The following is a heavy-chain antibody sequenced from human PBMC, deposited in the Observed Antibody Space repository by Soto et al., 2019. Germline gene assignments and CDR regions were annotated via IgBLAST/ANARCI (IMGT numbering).Heavy chain of an antibody. Sequence: SETLSLTCAVYGGSFSGYYWSWIRQPPGKGLEWIGYIYYSGSTNYNPSLKSRVTISVDTSKNQFSLKLSSVTAADTAVYYCARAPYGGYFDYWGQGTLVTVSS. CDR1: GGSFSGYY. D-gene: IGHD4-17*01. CDR3: ARAPYGGYFDY. CDR2: IYYSGST. V-gene: IGHV4-59*01. J-gene: IGHJ4*02.